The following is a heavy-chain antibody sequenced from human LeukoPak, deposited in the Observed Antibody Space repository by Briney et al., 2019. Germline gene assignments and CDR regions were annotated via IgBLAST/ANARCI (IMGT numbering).Heavy chain of an antibody. V-gene: IGHV3-23*01. J-gene: IGHJ4*02. CDR2: IFGSGGSP. Sequence: GGSLRLSCEASGFTFGSFAMYWVRQAPGKGLDWIAGIFGSGGSPHYADSMKGRFTISRDNSKNTVYLQINSLRAEDTAVYYCGKTTAGYSSGQKPAWPVDYWGQGTLVTVS. D-gene: IGHD5-18*01. CDR3: GKTTAGYSSGQKPAWPVDY. CDR1: GFTFGSFA.